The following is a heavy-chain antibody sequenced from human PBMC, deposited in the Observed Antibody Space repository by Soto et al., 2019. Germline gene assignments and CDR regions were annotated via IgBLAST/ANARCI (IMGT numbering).Heavy chain of an antibody. CDR2: IYHSGST. Sequence: SETLSLTCAVSGYSISSGYYWGWIRQPPGKGLEWIGSIYHSGSTYYNPSLKSRVTISVDTSKNQFSLKLSSVTAADTAVYYCARVEMTTVTTIFDYWGQGTLVTVSS. CDR3: ARVEMTTVTTIFDY. CDR1: GYSISSGYY. J-gene: IGHJ4*02. D-gene: IGHD4-17*01. V-gene: IGHV4-38-2*01.